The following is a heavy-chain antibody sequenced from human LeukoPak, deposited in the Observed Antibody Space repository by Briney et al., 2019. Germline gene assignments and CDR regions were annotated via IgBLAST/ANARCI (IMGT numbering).Heavy chain of an antibody. D-gene: IGHD2-8*01. CDR2: MNPNSGNT. CDR1: GYTFTSYD. V-gene: IGHV1-8*01. Sequence: ASVTVSCTASGYTFTSYDINWVRQATGQGLEWMGWMNPNSGNTGYAQKFQGRVTMARNTSISTAYMELSSLRSEDTAVYYCARLVECTNGVCYLYYYYYGMDVWGQGTTVTVSS. J-gene: IGHJ6*02. CDR3: ARLVECTNGVCYLYYYYYGMDV.